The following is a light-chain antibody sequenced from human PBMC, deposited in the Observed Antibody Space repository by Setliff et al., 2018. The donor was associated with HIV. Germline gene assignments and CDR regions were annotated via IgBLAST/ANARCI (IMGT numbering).Light chain of an antibody. Sequence: SALTQPPSASGTPGQRNTISCSGGSSNIGSNYVYWYQHLPGTAPKLLIFKNNQRPSGVPDRFSGSKSGTSGSLAISGLRSEDEADYSCAAWDDNLNAWVFGGGTKVTVL. V-gene: IGLV1-47*01. CDR2: KNN. CDR3: AAWDDNLNAWV. J-gene: IGLJ3*02. CDR1: SSNIGSNY.